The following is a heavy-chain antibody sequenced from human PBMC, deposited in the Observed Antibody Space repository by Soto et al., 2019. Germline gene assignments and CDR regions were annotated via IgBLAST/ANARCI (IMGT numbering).Heavy chain of an antibody. V-gene: IGHV1-3*01. CDR1: GYSFTNYA. CDR2: INPGNGNT. J-gene: IGHJ4*02. Sequence: ASVKVSCKTSGYSFTNYAMHWVRQVPGQRLEWMGWINPGNGNTKYAQEFQDRVTMTRDTFASTAYMELSSLRCEDTAVYYCASGYQYDVSGYMGYWGQGTPVTVSS. CDR3: ASGYQYDVSGYMGY. D-gene: IGHD3-22*01.